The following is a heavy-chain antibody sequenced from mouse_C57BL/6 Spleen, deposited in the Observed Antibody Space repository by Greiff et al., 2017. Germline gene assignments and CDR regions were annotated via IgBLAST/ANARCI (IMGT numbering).Heavy chain of an antibody. CDR3: ASMVTTGFAY. CDR2: ISDGGSYT. J-gene: IGHJ3*01. V-gene: IGHV5-4*01. D-gene: IGHD2-2*01. CDR1: EFPFGSNA. Sequence: EVQGGGSGGGLLRLGGSLKSSCAASEFPFGSNACPWFRRPPEKRLEWVATISDGGSYTYYPDNVKGRFTISRDNAKNNLYLQMSHLKSEDTAMYYCASMVTTGFAYWGQGTLVTVSA.